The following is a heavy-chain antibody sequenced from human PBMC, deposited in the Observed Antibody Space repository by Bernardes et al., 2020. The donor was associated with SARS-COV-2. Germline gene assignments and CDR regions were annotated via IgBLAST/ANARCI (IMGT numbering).Heavy chain of an antibody. D-gene: IGHD6-19*01. Sequence: ASVKVSCKASGYTFTGYYIHWVRQAPGQGLEWMGWINPNSGGTNYAQKFQGRVTMTRDTSISTAYMELSSLRSDDTAVYYCASPLSSSGWSLGDYYYYGMDVWGQGTTVTVSS. CDR1: GYTFTGYY. CDR2: INPNSGGT. V-gene: IGHV1-2*02. J-gene: IGHJ6*02. CDR3: ASPLSSSGWSLGDYYYYGMDV.